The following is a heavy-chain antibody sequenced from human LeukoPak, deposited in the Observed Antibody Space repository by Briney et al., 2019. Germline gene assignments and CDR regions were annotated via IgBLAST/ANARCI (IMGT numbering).Heavy chain of an antibody. J-gene: IGHJ4*02. Sequence: GESLKISCKGSGYSFTSYWIGWVRQMPGKGLEWMGIIYPGDSDTRYSPSFQGQVTISADKSISTAYLQWSSLKASDTAMYYCARHSHSPDYDSSGYPLYYFDYWGQGTLVTVSS. CDR1: GYSFTSYW. V-gene: IGHV5-51*01. CDR2: IYPGDSDT. D-gene: IGHD3-22*01. CDR3: ARHSHSPDYDSSGYPLYYFDY.